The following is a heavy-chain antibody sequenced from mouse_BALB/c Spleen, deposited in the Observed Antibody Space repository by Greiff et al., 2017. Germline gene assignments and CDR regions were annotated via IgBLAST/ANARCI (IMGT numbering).Heavy chain of an antibody. V-gene: IGHV2-6-4*01. J-gene: IGHJ1*01. CDR2: IWGGGST. D-gene: IGHD1-1*01. Sequence: VQLQESGPGLVAPSQSLSITCTVSGFSLSRYSVHWVRQPPGKGLEWLGMIWGGGSTDYNSALKSRLSISKDNSKSQVFLKMNSLQTDDTAMYYCARNPDYYGSSYGYFDVWGAGTTVTVSS. CDR1: GFSLSRYS. CDR3: ARNPDYYGSSYGYFDV.